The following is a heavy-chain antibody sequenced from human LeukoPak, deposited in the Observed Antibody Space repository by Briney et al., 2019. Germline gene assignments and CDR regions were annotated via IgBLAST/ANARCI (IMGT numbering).Heavy chain of an antibody. CDR3: LRNGGDVKE. Sequence: XKAXXYIXXXYYIHWVRQAPGQGLEWMGRINPISGGADYAQRFQGMVTMTRDTSIKTAYMELTSLRSDDTAVYYCLRNGGDVKEWGQGTLVTVSS. D-gene: IGHD2-21*02. CDR2: INPISGGA. CDR1: XYIXXXYY. V-gene: IGHV1-2*06. J-gene: IGHJ4*02.